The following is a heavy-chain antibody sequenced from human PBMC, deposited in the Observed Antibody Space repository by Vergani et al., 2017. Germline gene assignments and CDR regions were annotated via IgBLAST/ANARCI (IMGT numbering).Heavy chain of an antibody. D-gene: IGHD3-10*01. CDR1: GFTFDTYT. CDR3: TTAWGLYYLHGEYFQY. CDR2: ISSGGGDI. V-gene: IGHV3-23*04. J-gene: IGHJ1*01. Sequence: VHLVESGGGVVQPGRSLRLSCVVSGFTFDTYTMAYVRQAPGKGLEWVATISSGGGDIFYADSVKGRFTISRDNSKNTLFLQMNSLKDEDTAVYYCTTAWGLYYLHGEYFQYWGRGTLVSVSS.